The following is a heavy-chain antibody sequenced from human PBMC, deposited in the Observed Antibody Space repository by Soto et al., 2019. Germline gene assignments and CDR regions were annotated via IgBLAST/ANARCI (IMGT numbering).Heavy chain of an antibody. J-gene: IGHJ4*02. CDR2: MTSDTKTI. CDR3: ARSVEGHFYY. CDR1: GCRFSIYS. Sequence: EVQLVESGGGLVQPGGSLRLSCAASGCRFSIYSMNWIRQAPGKGLEWSAYMTSDTKTIKYADSVKGRFTISRDNDNNLVYLQMNSLRAEDTAVYYCARSVEGHFYYWGQGTVVTVSA. D-gene: IGHD6-19*01. V-gene: IGHV3-48*01.